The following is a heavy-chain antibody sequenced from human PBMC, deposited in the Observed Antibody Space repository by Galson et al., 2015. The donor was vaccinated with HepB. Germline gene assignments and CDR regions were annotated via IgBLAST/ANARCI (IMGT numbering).Heavy chain of an antibody. CDR2: ISKDGRNK. Sequence: SLRLSCAASGFTFSIYDMHWVRQSPGKGLEWVAIISKDGRNKKYAESVKGRFTISRDNSKDTLYLQVNSLRTEDTAVYYCARESDYYDNTGYWDWGQGTRVTVSS. J-gene: IGHJ4*02. V-gene: IGHV3-30*03. D-gene: IGHD3-22*01. CDR1: GFTFSIYD. CDR3: ARESDYYDNTGYWD.